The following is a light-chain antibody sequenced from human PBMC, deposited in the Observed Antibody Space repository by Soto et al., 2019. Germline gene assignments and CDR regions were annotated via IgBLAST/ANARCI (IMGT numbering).Light chain of an antibody. CDR2: EVS. CDR1: NNDVGGYNF. Sequence: QSVLTQPTSASGSPGQSVTISCTGSNNDVGGYNFVSWYQQRPGKAPKLLIYEVSKRPSVVPDRFSGSKSGNTASLTVSGLQAEDEADYYCSSYAGNNKLLFGGGTKLTVL. J-gene: IGLJ2*01. V-gene: IGLV2-8*01. CDR3: SSYAGNNKLL.